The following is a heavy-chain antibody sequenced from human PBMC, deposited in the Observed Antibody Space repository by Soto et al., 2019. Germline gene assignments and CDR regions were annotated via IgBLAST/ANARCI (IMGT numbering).Heavy chain of an antibody. CDR2: ISSSGTTT. CDR3: ARVRGDSSGSYYFDY. V-gene: IGHV3-11*01. Sequence: VGSLRLSCAASGFSLSDYYVSWIRQAPGEGLEWVSYISSSGTTTHYADSVKGRFTISKDNAKNSLYLQMNSLRAEDTAVYYCARVRGDSSGSYYFDYWGQGTLVTVSS. D-gene: IGHD3-22*01. J-gene: IGHJ4*02. CDR1: GFSLSDYY.